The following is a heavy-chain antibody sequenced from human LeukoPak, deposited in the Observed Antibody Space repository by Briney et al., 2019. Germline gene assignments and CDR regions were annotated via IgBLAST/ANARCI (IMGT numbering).Heavy chain of an antibody. Sequence: GGSLRLSCAASGFTFSRYSMNWVRQAPGKGLEWVSSISSSSSYRYCADSVKGRFTISRDNAKNSLHLQMNSLRAEDTAVYYCARGPSELGQNWGQGTLVTVSS. CDR1: GFTFSRYS. J-gene: IGHJ4*02. CDR3: ARGPSELGQN. V-gene: IGHV3-21*01. D-gene: IGHD1-26*01. CDR2: ISSSSSYR.